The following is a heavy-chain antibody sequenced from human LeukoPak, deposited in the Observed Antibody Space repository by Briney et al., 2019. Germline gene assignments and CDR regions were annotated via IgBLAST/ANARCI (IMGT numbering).Heavy chain of an antibody. Sequence: GGSLRLSCAASGFTFSSYGMSWVRQAPGKGLEWVSTISGSGGSTYYADSVKGRFTISRDSSKNTLYLQMNRLRAEDTAVYYCAKFSTVVTAAEYFQHWGQGTLVTVSS. V-gene: IGHV3-23*01. D-gene: IGHD4-23*01. CDR1: GFTFSSYG. J-gene: IGHJ1*01. CDR3: AKFSTVVTAAEYFQH. CDR2: ISGSGGST.